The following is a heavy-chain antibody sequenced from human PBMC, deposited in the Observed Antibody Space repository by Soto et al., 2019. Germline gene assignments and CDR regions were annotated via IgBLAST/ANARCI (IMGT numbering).Heavy chain of an antibody. D-gene: IGHD3-22*01. Sequence: LRLSCAASGFTFSSYWMHWVRQAPGKGLVWVSRINSDGSSTSYADSVKGRFTISRDNAKNTLYLQMNSLRAEDTAVYYCARASRGYYDSSGWNAFDIWGQGTMVTVSS. J-gene: IGHJ3*02. CDR3: ARASRGYYDSSGWNAFDI. V-gene: IGHV3-74*01. CDR2: INSDGSST. CDR1: GFTFSSYW.